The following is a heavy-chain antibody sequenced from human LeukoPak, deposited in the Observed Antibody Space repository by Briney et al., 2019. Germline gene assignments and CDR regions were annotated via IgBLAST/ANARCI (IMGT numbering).Heavy chain of an antibody. CDR3: ARGQQLTYYYYYYMDV. CDR2: IYYSGST. D-gene: IGHD6-13*01. CDR1: GGSISSYY. V-gene: IGHV4-59*01. J-gene: IGHJ6*03. Sequence: PSETLSLTCTVSGGSISSYYWSWIRQPPGEGLEWIGYIYYSGSTNYNPSLKSRVTISVDTSKNQFSLKLSSVTAADTAVYYCARGQQLTYYYYYYMDVWGKGTTVTVSS.